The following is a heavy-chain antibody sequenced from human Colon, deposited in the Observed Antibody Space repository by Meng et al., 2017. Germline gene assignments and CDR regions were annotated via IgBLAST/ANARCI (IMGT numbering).Heavy chain of an antibody. V-gene: IGHV2-5*02. CDR2: IYWDDDA. D-gene: IGHD2-15*01. Sequence: QITLKEFGPTLVKPTQPLTPTCSFPGFSLNTDGVAVGWIRQPPGKAPEWLALIYWDDDARYSPSLKNRLSITQDAAKNQVVLTMTNMESVDTATYFCAHGVVASATLGAWFDSWGQGTLVTVSS. CDR1: GFSLNTDGVA. CDR3: AHGVVASATLGAWFDS. J-gene: IGHJ5*01.